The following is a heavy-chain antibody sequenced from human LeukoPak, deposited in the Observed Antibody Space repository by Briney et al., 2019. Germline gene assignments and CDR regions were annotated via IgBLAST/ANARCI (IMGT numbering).Heavy chain of an antibody. CDR2: IYSGGST. CDR1: GFAVSSNY. V-gene: IGHV3-66*01. CDR3: ARVRYGDYENYFDY. D-gene: IGHD4-17*01. Sequence: PGGSLRLSCAASGFAVSSNYMSWVRQAPGKGLEWVSVIYSGGSTYYADSVKGRFTISRDNSKNTLYLQMNSLRAEDTAVYYCARVRYGDYENYFDYWGQGSLVTVSS. J-gene: IGHJ4*02.